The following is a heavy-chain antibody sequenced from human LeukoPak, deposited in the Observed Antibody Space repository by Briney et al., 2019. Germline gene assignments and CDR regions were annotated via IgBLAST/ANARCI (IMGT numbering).Heavy chain of an antibody. CDR1: GVTCSTYW. CDR2: IKHDGGAK. V-gene: IGHV3-7*03. Sequence: GSLRLSCEGSGVTCSTYWMTWVRQALGEGLEWVANIKHDGGAKNNVDSVKGGVTISTDNTPNTLYLQMNSLRGEDTAVYYCARPRDSGWSKTWDYWGQGTLVTVSS. D-gene: IGHD6-13*01. J-gene: IGHJ4*02. CDR3: ARPRDSGWSKTWDY.